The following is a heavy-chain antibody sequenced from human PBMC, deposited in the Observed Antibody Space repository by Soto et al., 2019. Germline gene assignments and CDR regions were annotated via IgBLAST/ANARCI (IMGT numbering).Heavy chain of an antibody. J-gene: IGHJ6*02. CDR2: ISSSSSTI. Sequence: VGSLRLSCAVSGFTFSSYSMNWVRQAPGKGLEWVSYISSSSSTIYYADSVKGRFTISRDNSKNTLYLQMNSLRVEDTAMYYCLRENYYYGLDVWGQGTAVTVSS. CDR3: LRENYYYGLDV. V-gene: IGHV3-48*01. CDR1: GFTFSSYS.